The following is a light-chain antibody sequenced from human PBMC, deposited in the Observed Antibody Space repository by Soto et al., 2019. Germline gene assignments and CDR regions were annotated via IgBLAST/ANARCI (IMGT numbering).Light chain of an antibody. J-gene: IGLJ2*01. CDR1: SSDIGGFNF. CDR2: QVS. V-gene: IGLV2-14*01. Sequence: QSVLTQPASVSGSPGQSITISCTGTSSDIGGFNFVSWYQQHPGKAPKVMIYQVSNRPSGVSNRFSGSKSGNTASLTISGLQAEDEADYYCSSYTSRATRVFGGGTQLTVL. CDR3: SSYTSRATRV.